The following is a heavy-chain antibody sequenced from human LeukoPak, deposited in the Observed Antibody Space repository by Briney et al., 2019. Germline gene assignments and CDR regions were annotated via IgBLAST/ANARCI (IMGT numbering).Heavy chain of an antibody. CDR2: INTNTGNP. V-gene: IGHV7-4-1*02. J-gene: IGHJ4*02. CDR3: ARGSGVVVTAIRYYFDY. D-gene: IGHD2-21*02. CDR1: GYTFTSYA. Sequence: ASVTVSCKASGYTFTSYAMNWVRQAPGQGLEWMGWINTNTGNPTYAQGFTGRFVFSLDTSVSTAYLQISSLKAEDTAVYYCARGSGVVVTAIRYYFDYWGQGTLVTVSS.